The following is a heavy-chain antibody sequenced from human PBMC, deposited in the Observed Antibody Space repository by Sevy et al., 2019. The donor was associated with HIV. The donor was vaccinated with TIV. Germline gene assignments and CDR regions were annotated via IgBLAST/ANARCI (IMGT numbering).Heavy chain of an antibody. V-gene: IGHV3-23*01. Sequence: GGSLRLSCAASEFTFSSHAVSWVRQAPGKGLEWVSAISGNGENTDYADSVRGRFTISRDNFKNTLYLHMSTLRAEDTALYYCARDGRGISAFDIWGQGTMVTVSS. CDR2: ISGNGENT. D-gene: IGHD3-3*02. CDR1: EFTFSSHA. J-gene: IGHJ3*02. CDR3: ARDGRGISAFDI.